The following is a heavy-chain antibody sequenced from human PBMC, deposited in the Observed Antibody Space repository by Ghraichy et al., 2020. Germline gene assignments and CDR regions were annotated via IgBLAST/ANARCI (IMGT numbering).Heavy chain of an antibody. D-gene: IGHD2-8*02. V-gene: IGHV3-23*01. Sequence: GESLNISCAASAFTFSTYAMSWVRQAPGKGLEWVSAISGSGGSTYYADSVKGRFTISRDNSKNTLYLQINSLRAEDTAVYYCAKRPGAVCQYCHFDYWGQGTLVTVSS. CDR3: AKRPGAVCQYCHFDY. CDR2: ISGSGGST. J-gene: IGHJ4*02. CDR1: AFTFSTYA.